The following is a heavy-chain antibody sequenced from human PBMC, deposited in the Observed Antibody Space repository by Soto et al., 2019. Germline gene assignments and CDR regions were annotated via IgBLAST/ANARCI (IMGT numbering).Heavy chain of an antibody. CDR3: ERALWDYDSSGAKGGHFDY. CDR2: IYYSGST. V-gene: IGHV4-61*01. CDR1: GGSVSSGSYY. D-gene: IGHD3-22*01. J-gene: IGHJ4*02. Sequence: SETLSLTCTVSGGSVSSGSYYWSWIRQPPGKGLEWIGYIYYSGSTNYNPSLKSRVTISVDTSKNQFPLKLSSVTAADTAVYYCERALWDYDSSGAKGGHFDYWGQGTMVTVSS.